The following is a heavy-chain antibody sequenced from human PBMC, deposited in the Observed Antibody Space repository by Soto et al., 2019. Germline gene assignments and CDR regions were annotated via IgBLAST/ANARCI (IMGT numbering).Heavy chain of an antibody. CDR3: TRLGGYYQALDS. J-gene: IGHJ4*02. V-gene: IGHV4-59*08. CDR1: GGSLSGYY. CDR2: IYYAGTT. D-gene: IGHD3-22*01. Sequence: SETLSLTCTVSGGSLSGYYWTWTRQPPGKGLEWIGYIYYAGTTTYNPSLKNRVTISLDTPKNQFSLKMDSVTAADTAVYYCTRLGGYYQALDSWGQGILVTVSS.